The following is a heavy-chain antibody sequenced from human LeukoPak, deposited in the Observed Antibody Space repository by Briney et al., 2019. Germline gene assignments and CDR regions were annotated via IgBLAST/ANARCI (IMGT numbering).Heavy chain of an antibody. J-gene: IGHJ6*02. D-gene: IGHD2/OR15-2a*01. V-gene: IGHV4-39*01. CDR2: IYYSGST. Sequence: SETLSLTCTVSGGSISSSSYYWGWIRQPPGKGLEWIGSIYYSGSTYYNPSLKSRATISVDTSKNQFSLKLSSVTAADTAVYYCARAHSIASYYYGVDVWGQGTTVTVSS. CDR1: GGSISSSSYY. CDR3: ARAHSIASYYYGVDV.